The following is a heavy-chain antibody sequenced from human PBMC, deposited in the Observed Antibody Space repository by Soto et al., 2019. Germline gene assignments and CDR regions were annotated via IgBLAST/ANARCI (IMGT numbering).Heavy chain of an antibody. CDR2: ISSSGSTI. V-gene: IGHV3-48*03. J-gene: IGHJ5*02. CDR3: ARAPMATIKNWFDP. D-gene: IGHD5-12*01. CDR1: GFTFSSYE. Sequence: GGSLRLSCAASGFTFSSYEMNWVRRAPGKGLEWVSYISSSGSTIYYADSVKGRFTISRDNAKNSLYLQMNSLRAEDTAVYYCARAPMATIKNWFDPWGQGTLVTVSS.